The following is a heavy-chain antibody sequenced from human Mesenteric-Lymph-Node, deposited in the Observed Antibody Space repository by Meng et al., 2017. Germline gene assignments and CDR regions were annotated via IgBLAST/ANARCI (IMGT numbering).Heavy chain of an antibody. CDR1: GFTFDDYD. J-gene: IGHJ4*02. CDR3: ARYSGYYDSSGYYFDQQIDY. V-gene: IGHV3-20*04. D-gene: IGHD3-22*01. Sequence: GESLKISCTASGFTFDDYDMSWVRQVPGKGLEWVSRINWNGGSTTYADSVKGRFTISRDNAKNSLYLQMNSLRAEDTAVYYCARYSGYYDSSGYYFDQQIDYWGQGTLVTVSS. CDR2: INWNGGST.